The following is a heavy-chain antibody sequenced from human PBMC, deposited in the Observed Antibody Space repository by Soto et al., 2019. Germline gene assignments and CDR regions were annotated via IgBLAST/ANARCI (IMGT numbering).Heavy chain of an antibody. CDR1: GYTFTSYA. J-gene: IGHJ6*02. CDR3: ARHIPDTANGMDV. D-gene: IGHD5-18*01. V-gene: IGHV1-3*01. Sequence: GASVKVSCKASGYTFTSYAMHWVRQAPGQRLEWMGWINAGNGNTKYSQKFQGRVTITRDTSASTAYMELSSLKASDTAMYYCARHIPDTANGMDVWGQGTTVTVSS. CDR2: INAGNGNT.